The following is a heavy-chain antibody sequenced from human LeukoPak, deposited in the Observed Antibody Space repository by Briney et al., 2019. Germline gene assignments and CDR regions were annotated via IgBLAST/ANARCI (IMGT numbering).Heavy chain of an antibody. V-gene: IGHV3-11*01. J-gene: IGHJ3*02. CDR1: GLTFSDYY. CDR3: ARDLLWFGDAFDI. Sequence: GGSLRLSCAASGLTFSDYYMSWIRHAPGKGLEWVSYISSSGSTIYYADSVKGRFTISRDNAKNSLYLQMNSLRAEDTAVYYCARDLLWFGDAFDIWGQGTMVTVSS. D-gene: IGHD3-10*01. CDR2: ISSSGSTI.